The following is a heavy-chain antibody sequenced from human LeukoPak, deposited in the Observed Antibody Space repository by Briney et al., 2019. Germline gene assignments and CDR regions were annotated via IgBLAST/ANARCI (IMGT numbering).Heavy chain of an antibody. Sequence: PGGSLRLSCAASGFTFDDYAMHWVRPAPGKGLEWVSGISWNSGSIDYADSVKGRFTISRDNAKNSLYLQMNSLRAEDTALYYCAKFDSYYGMDVWGQGTTVTVSS. V-gene: IGHV3-9*01. CDR2: ISWNSGSI. CDR3: AKFDSYYGMDV. J-gene: IGHJ6*02. CDR1: GFTFDDYA.